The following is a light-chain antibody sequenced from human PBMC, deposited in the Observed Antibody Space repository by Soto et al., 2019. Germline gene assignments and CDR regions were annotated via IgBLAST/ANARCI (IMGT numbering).Light chain of an antibody. CDR2: GAS. J-gene: IGKJ2*01. Sequence: EIVMTQSPATLSVSPGERATLSCRASQSVSSNLAWYQQKPGQAPRLLIYGASTRATGIPARFSGSGSGTEFTLTISSLQSEDFVVYYCQQYNNWPLSTFGQGTTLEIK. CDR1: QSVSSN. V-gene: IGKV3-15*01. CDR3: QQYNNWPLST.